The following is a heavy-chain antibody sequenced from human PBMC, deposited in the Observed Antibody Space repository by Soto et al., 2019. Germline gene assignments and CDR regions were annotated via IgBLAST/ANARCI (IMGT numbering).Heavy chain of an antibody. V-gene: IGHV3-7*03. D-gene: IGHD4-17*01. J-gene: IGHJ4*02. CDR2: INQDGSER. CDR1: GLTFRNDW. CDR3: AVYGYGVSAAAY. Sequence: LRLSCAGSGLTFRNDWLSWVRQAPGKGLEWVANINQDGSERYYADSVRGRFTISRDNVENSLYLQLNSLRPEDTAVYYCAVYGYGVSAAAYWGQGTLVTVSS.